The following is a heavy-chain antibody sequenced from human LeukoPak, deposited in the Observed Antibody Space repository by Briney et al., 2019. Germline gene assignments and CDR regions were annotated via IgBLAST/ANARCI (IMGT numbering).Heavy chain of an antibody. V-gene: IGHV3-48*03. J-gene: IGHJ3*02. D-gene: IGHD3-22*01. CDR3: ATGEGGSYYDSRGYYSDI. CDR2: ISSSGTSI. Sequence: GGSLRLSCAASGFTFSSYGMHWVRQAPGKGLEWVSYISSSGTSIYYADSVKGRFTISRDNAKNSLYLQMNSLRAEDTAVYYCATGEGGSYYDSRGYYSDIWGQGTMVTVSS. CDR1: GFTFSSYG.